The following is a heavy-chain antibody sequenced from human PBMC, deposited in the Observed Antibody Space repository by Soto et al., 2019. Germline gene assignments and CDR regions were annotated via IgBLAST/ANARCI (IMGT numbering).Heavy chain of an antibody. J-gene: IGHJ4*02. Sequence: GGSLRLSCAASGFTFSSYSMNWVRQAPGKGLEWVSYISSSSSTIYYADSVKGRFTISRDNAKNSLYLQMNSLRDEDTAVYYCARDPGSSSANHPYYFDYWGQGTLVTVSS. CDR2: ISSSSSTI. CDR1: GFTFSSYS. V-gene: IGHV3-48*02. D-gene: IGHD6-13*01. CDR3: ARDPGSSSANHPYYFDY.